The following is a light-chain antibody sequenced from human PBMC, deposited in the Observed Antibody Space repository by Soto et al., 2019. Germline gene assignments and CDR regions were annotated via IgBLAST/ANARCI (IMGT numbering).Light chain of an antibody. CDR3: QQYGSSPLT. V-gene: IGKV3-20*01. Sequence: PGERVTLSCRASQSVSSSYLTWYQQKPGQAPRLLIYGASRRATGIPDRFSGSGSGTDFTLNISRLEPEDFAVYYCQQYGSSPLTFGGGTKVDIK. CDR1: QSVSSSY. J-gene: IGKJ4*01. CDR2: GAS.